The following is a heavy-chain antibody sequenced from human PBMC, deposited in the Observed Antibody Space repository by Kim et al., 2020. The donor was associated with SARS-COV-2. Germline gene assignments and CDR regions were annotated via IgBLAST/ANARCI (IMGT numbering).Heavy chain of an antibody. J-gene: IGHJ3*02. Sequence: ASVKVSCKASGYTFTGYYMHWVRQAPGQGLEWMGRINPNSGGTNYAQKFQGRVTMTRDTSISTAYMELSRLRSDDTAVYYCARGIVGSNLSFDIWGQGTMVTVSS. CDR3: ARGIVGSNLSFDI. D-gene: IGHD3-22*01. CDR1: GYTFTGYY. CDR2: INPNSGGT. V-gene: IGHV1-2*06.